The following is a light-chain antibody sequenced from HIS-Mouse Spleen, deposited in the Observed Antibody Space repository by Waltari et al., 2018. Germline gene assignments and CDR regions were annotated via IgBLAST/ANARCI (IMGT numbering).Light chain of an antibody. CDR3: QVWDSSSDHVV. J-gene: IGLJ2*01. CDR1: NIGSKS. Sequence: SYVLTQPPSVSVAPGKTARITCGGNNIGSKSVHWYQQKPGQATVLVVYEDSDRPSGIPERFSGSNSGNTATLTISRVEAGDEADYYCQVWDSSSDHVVFGGGTKLTVL. V-gene: IGLV3-21*03. CDR2: EDS.